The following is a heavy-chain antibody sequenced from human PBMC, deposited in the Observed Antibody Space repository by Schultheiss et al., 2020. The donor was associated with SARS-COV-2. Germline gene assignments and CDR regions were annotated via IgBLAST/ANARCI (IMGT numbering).Heavy chain of an antibody. CDR1: GYTFTSYD. D-gene: IGHD4-17*01. CDR3: ARDRQQYGDYGNNWFDP. J-gene: IGHJ5*02. V-gene: IGHV1-8*01. CDR2: MNPNSGNT. Sequence: ASVKVSCKASGYTFTSYDINWVRQATGQGLEWMGWMNPNSGNTGYAQKFQGRVTMTMNTSISTAYMELSSLRSEDTAVYYCARDRQQYGDYGNNWFDPWGQGTLVTVSS.